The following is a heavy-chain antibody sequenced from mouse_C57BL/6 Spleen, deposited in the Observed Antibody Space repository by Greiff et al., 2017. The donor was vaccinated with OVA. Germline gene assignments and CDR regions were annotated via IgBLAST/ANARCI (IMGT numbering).Heavy chain of an antibody. Sequence: EVQLQQSGPELVKPGASVKMSCKASGYTFTDYNMHWVKQSHGKSLEWIGYINPNNGGTSYNQKFKGKATLTVNKSSSTAYMELRSLTSEDSAVYYCARRGYYGSSYEVYYAMDYWGQGTSVTVSS. CDR3: ARRGYYGSSYEVYYAMDY. CDR2: INPNNGGT. J-gene: IGHJ4*01. CDR1: GYTFTDYN. D-gene: IGHD1-1*01. V-gene: IGHV1-22*01.